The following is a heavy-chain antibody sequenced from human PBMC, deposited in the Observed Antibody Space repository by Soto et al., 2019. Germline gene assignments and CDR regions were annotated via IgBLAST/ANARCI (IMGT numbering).Heavy chain of an antibody. CDR2: VYYTGST. CDR3: ARSVAVPGAHIDY. CDR1: GGSISGSY. Sequence: PSETLSPTCSVSGGSISGSYWSWIRQSPVKVLEWLGYVYYTGSTNYSPSLRSRVSISVDTSKNEFSLRLSSVTSADTAVYFCARSVAVPGAHIDYWGQGTQVTVSS. V-gene: IGHV4-59*01. D-gene: IGHD6-19*01. J-gene: IGHJ4*02.